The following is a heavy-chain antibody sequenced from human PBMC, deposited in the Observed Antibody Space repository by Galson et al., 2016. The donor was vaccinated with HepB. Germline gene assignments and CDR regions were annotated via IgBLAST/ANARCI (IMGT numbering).Heavy chain of an antibody. CDR2: VFYTGTT. CDR1: GYSISGASYS. D-gene: IGHD4-17*01. Sequence: SETLSLTCTVSGYSISGASYSWGWLRQTPGKGLEWIGSVFYTGTTYYNAPLRSRVAIFVDTSKNEFSLRLTTVTAADTAVYYCVRHRSNWVGEGDYWGQGTQVTVSS. J-gene: IGHJ4*02. V-gene: IGHV4-39*01. CDR3: VRHRSNWVGEGDY.